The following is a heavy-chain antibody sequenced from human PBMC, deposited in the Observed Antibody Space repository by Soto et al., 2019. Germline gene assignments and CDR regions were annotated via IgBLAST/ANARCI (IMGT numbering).Heavy chain of an antibody. CDR2: IRSKANSYAT. D-gene: IGHD6-6*01. CDR3: TSYSSFDAFDI. CDR1: GFTFSGSA. J-gene: IGHJ3*02. V-gene: IGHV3-73*01. Sequence: EVQLVESGGGLVQPGGSLKLSCAASGFTFSGSAMHRVRQASGKGLEWVGRIRSKANSYATAYAASVKGRFTISRDDSKNTAYLQMNSLKTEDTAVYYCTSYSSFDAFDIWGQGTMVTVSS.